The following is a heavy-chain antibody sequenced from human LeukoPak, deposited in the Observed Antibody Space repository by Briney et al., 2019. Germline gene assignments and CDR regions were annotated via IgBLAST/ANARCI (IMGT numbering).Heavy chain of an antibody. J-gene: IGHJ4*02. V-gene: IGHV5-51*01. D-gene: IGHD4-23*01. CDR1: GYIFPSYW. Sequence: GESLKISCKGSGYIFPSYWIGWVRQMPGKGLELMGIIYPGDSDTRYSPSFQGQVTISADKSISTAYLQWSSLKASDTAMYCRARVMTTVVTVAYFDYWGQGTLVTVSS. CDR3: ARVMTTVVTVAYFDY. CDR2: IYPGDSDT.